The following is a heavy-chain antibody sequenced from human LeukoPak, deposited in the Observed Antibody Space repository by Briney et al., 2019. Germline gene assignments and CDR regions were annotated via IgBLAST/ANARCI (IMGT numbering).Heavy chain of an antibody. CDR1: GFTFISYS. CDR2: ISSSSSTI. Sequence: GGSLRLSCAASGFTFISYSMNWVRQAPGKGVEWVSYISSSSSTIYYADSVKGRFTISRDNAKNSLYLQMNSLRAEDTAVYYCARDSREYCSGGSCYEDYYYYMDVWGKGTTVTVSS. J-gene: IGHJ6*03. CDR3: ARDSREYCSGGSCYEDYYYYMDV. D-gene: IGHD2-15*01. V-gene: IGHV3-48*01.